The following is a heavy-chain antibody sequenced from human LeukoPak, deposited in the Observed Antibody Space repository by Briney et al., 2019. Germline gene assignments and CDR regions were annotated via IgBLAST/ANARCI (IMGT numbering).Heavy chain of an antibody. J-gene: IGHJ4*02. CDR3: AREASSGYYYFY. CDR2: ISYDGSNK. D-gene: IGHD3-22*01. CDR1: GFTFSSYA. Sequence: PGGSLRLSCAASGFTFSSYAMHWVRQPPGKGLEWVAVISYDGSNKYYADSVKGRFTISRDNSKNTLYLQMNSLRAEDTAVYYCAREASSGYYYFYWGQGSLVTVSS. V-gene: IGHV3-30-3*01.